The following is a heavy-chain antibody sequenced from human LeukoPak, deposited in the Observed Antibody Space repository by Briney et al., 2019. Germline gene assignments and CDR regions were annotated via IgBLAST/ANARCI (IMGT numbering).Heavy chain of an antibody. D-gene: IGHD6-19*01. CDR1: GGSISSYY. CDR3: ARGSGWYGDFDY. J-gene: IGHJ4*02. Sequence: PSETLSLTCTVSGGSISSYYWSWIRQPPGKGLEWIGYIYYSGSTNYNPSLKSRVTISVDTSKNQFSLKLCSVTAADTAVYYCARGSGWYGDFDYWGQGTLVTVSS. CDR2: IYYSGST. V-gene: IGHV4-59*01.